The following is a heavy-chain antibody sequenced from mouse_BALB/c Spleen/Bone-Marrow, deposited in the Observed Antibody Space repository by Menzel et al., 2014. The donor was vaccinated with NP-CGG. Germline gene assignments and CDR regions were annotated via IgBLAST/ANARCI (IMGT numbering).Heavy chain of an antibody. D-gene: IGHD2-3*01. J-gene: IGHJ2*01. CDR1: GYSFTGYY. Sequence: LVKTGASVKISCKASGYSFTGYYMHWVKQSHGKSLEWIGYISCXNGATSYNQKFKGKATFTVDTSSSTAYMQFNSLTSEDSAVYYCARGDGYYVDFDYWGQGTTLTVSS. V-gene: IGHV1S34*01. CDR2: ISCXNGAT. CDR3: ARGDGYYVDFDY.